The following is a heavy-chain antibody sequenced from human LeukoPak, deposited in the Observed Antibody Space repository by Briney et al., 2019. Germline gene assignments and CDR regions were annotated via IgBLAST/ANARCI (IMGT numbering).Heavy chain of an antibody. CDR3: ARGWVATDYYYRMDV. CDR1: GYSFTSYD. V-gene: IGHV1-8*01. CDR2: MNANSGNT. Sequence: ASVKVSCKASGYSFTSYDINWVRQATGQGLEWMGWMNANSGNTGYAQKFQGRVTLTRNNSISTAYMELSSLRSEDTAVYYWARGWVATDYYYRMDVWGQGTTVTVSS. J-gene: IGHJ6*02. D-gene: IGHD2-15*01.